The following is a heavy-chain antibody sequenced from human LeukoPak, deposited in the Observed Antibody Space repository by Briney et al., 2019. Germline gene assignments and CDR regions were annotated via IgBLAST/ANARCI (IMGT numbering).Heavy chain of an antibody. CDR1: GFTFSSYG. Sequence: GGSLRLSCAASGFTFSSYGMSWVRQAPGKGLELVSAISGSGGSTYYADSVKGRFTISRDNAKNSLYLQMNSLRAEDTAVYYCARDPSYSNYDWGQGTLVTVSS. J-gene: IGHJ4*02. CDR3: ARDPSYSNYD. CDR2: ISGSGGST. V-gene: IGHV3-23*01. D-gene: IGHD4-11*01.